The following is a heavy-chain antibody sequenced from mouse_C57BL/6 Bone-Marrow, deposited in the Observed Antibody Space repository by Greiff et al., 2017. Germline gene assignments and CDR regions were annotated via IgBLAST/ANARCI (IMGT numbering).Heavy chain of an antibody. D-gene: IGHD1-1*01. J-gene: IGHJ4*01. CDR3: ARWVDYYYNYAMDD. V-gene: IGHV14-3*01. Sequence: VQLQQSVAELVRPGASVKLSCTASGFNIKHTYMHWVKQRPEQGLEWIGRIDPANGTTKYATKFQGKATLTADTSSNTAYLWLSSLTSEDTAIYCCARWVDYYYNYAMDDWGQGTSVTVSS. CDR1: GFNIKHTY. CDR2: IDPANGTT.